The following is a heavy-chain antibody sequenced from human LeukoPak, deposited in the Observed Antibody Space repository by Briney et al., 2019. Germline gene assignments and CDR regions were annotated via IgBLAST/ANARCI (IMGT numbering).Heavy chain of an antibody. Sequence: GGSLRLSCTASGFTFGDHAMSWVRQAPGKGLQGVGFIRSKGYGGTTEYSAYVKGRFTISRDDSKGIAYLQMNSLKIEDTAVYCTRGPTQQWLYYGMDVWGQGTTAIVSS. CDR2: IRSKGYGGTT. V-gene: IGHV3-49*04. CDR3: TRGPTQQWLYYGMDV. D-gene: IGHD5-18*01. CDR1: GFTFGDHA. J-gene: IGHJ6*02.